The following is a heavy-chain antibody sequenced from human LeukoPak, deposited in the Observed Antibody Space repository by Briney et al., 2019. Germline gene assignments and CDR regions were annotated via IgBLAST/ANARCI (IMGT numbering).Heavy chain of an antibody. CDR3: AKAPGGAAAGSYYYYYYMDV. D-gene: IGHD6-13*01. CDR2: ISGSGGST. CDR1: GFPFNRYA. V-gene: IGHV3-23*01. Sequence: LSGGSLRLSCAASGFPFNRYAMSWVRQAPGKGLEWVSAISGSGGSTYYADSVKGRFTISRDNSKNTLYLQMNSLRAEDTAVYYCAKAPGGAAAGSYYYYYYMDVWGKGTTVTVSS. J-gene: IGHJ6*03.